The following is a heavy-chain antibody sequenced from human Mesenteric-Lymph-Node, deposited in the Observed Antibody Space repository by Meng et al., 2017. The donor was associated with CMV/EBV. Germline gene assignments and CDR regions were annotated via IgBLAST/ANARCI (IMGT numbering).Heavy chain of an antibody. D-gene: IGHD5-24*01. V-gene: IGHV3-30*04. Sequence: SCVAFAFTLTDYSIPWVRQAPGRGLELLTLMSHAGRNKYYADFVKGRFTISRDSARNTVYMEMNRLSADDTAVYYCARGFYNRYCDYWGQGTLVTVSS. CDR3: ARGFYNRYCDY. CDR1: AFTLTDYS. CDR2: MSHAGRNK. J-gene: IGHJ4*02.